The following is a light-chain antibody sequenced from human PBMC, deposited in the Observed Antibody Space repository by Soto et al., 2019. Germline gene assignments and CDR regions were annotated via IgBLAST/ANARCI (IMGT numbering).Light chain of an antibody. J-gene: IGKJ3*01. Sequence: EIVLTQSPGTLSLSPGERATLSCRSSQNVNNNYLAWYQQKPGQAPRLIIYGASSRATGFPDRFSGSGSGTDFTLTISGLEPEDFAVYYCHQYGSSPLTFGPGTKVDI. V-gene: IGKV3-20*01. CDR1: QNVNNNY. CDR2: GAS. CDR3: HQYGSSPLT.